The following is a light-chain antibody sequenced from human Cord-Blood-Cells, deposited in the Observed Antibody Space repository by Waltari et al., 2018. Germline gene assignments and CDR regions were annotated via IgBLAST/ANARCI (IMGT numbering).Light chain of an antibody. V-gene: IGKV1-39*01. CDR3: QQSYSTPT. CDR1: QGISSY. J-gene: IGKJ3*01. Sequence: DIQMTQSPSSLSASVGDRVTITCRASQGISSYLNWYQQKPGKAPKLLIYAASSLQSGFPSRFSGSGSGTDFTLTISSLQPEDFATYYCQQSYSTPTFGPGTKVDIK. CDR2: AAS.